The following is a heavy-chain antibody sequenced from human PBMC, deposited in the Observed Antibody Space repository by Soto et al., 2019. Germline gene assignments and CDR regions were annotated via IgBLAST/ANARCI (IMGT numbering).Heavy chain of an antibody. CDR3: ARDEPWNDAFDI. CDR1: GGTFSSYT. Sequence: QVQLVQSGAEVKKPGSSVKVSCKASGGTFSSYTISWVRQAPGQGLEWMGRIIPILGIANYAQKFQGRVTITADKSTSTAYMELSSLRSEDTAVYYCARDEPWNDAFDIWGQGTMVTVSS. D-gene: IGHD1-1*01. CDR2: IIPILGIA. V-gene: IGHV1-69*08. J-gene: IGHJ3*02.